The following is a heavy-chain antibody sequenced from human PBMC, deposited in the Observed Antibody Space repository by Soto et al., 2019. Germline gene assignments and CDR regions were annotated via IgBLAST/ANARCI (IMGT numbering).Heavy chain of an antibody. V-gene: IGHV1-46*01. D-gene: IGHD2-15*01. CDR1: GGTFSGYA. CDR2: IIPSGGTT. Sequence: ASVKVSCKASGGTFSGYAISCVRQAPGQGLEWMGIIIPSGGTTNYAQKFQGRVTMTSDTSTNTVYMELSSLRSDDTAVYYCARDSSIVVDGGSCQDYWGQGTQVTVSS. CDR3: ARDSSIVVDGGSCQDY. J-gene: IGHJ4*02.